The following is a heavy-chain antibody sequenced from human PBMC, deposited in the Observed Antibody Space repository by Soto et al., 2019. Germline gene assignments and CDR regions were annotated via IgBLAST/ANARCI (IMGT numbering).Heavy chain of an antibody. Sequence: SQTLSLTCAISGDSVSSNSAAWNWIRQSSSRGLEWLGRTYYRSKWYNDYAVSVKSRITINPDTSKNQFSLQLNSVTPEDTAVYYCARARYYYDSSGTIDYWGQGTLVTVSS. D-gene: IGHD3-22*01. J-gene: IGHJ4*02. CDR1: GDSVSSNSAA. V-gene: IGHV6-1*01. CDR3: ARARYYYDSSGTIDY. CDR2: TYYRSKWYN.